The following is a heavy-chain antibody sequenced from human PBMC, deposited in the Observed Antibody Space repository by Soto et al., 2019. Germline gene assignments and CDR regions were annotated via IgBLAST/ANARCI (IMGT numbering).Heavy chain of an antibody. J-gene: IGHJ6*02. CDR2: IDPSDSYT. CDR3: AIGMATISDYYGMDV. Sequence: GESLKISCKGSGYSFTSYWISWVRQMPGKGLEWMGRIDPSDSYTNYSPSFQGHVTISADKSISTAYLQWSSLKASDTAMYYCAIGMATISDYYGMDVWGQGTTVTVSS. D-gene: IGHD5-12*01. V-gene: IGHV5-10-1*01. CDR1: GYSFTSYW.